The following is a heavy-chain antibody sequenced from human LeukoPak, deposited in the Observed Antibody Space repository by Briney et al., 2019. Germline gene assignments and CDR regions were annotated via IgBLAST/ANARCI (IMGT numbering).Heavy chain of an antibody. D-gene: IGHD6-13*01. V-gene: IGHV4-34*01. CDR2: INHSGST. J-gene: IGHJ4*02. CDR1: GGSFSGYY. Sequence: SETLSLTCAVYGGSFSGYYWSWLRQPPGKGLEGFGEINHSGSTNYNPSLKTRVTISGHTSKHQFSLKLSSVTPAAPDVYSCARAPLALIAAAGTGSFDYWGQGTLVTVSS. CDR3: ARAPLALIAAAGTGSFDY.